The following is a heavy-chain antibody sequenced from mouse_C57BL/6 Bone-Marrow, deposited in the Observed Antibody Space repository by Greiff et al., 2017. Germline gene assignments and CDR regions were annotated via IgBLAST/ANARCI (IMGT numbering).Heavy chain of an antibody. CDR3: ARETHDSSSWYFDV. CDR1: GFTFSSYA. D-gene: IGHD1-1*01. V-gene: IGHV5-4*01. J-gene: IGHJ1*03. Sequence: EVKLVESGGGLVKPGGSLKLSCAASGFTFSSYAMYWVRQTPEQRLEWVATISDGGSYTYYPDKVKGRFTITRDKAKNKVYLQLSSLKSEDTAMYYCARETHDSSSWYFDVWGTGTTVTVSS. CDR2: ISDGGSYT.